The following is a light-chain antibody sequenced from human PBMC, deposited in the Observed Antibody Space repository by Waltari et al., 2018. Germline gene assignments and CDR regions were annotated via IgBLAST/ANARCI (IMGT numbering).Light chain of an antibody. Sequence: DIVMTQSPDTLTVSLGERATIKCKTSQSVLYTSNNKNYLGWYQQKPGQPPQLLIYWASTRDSWVPDRFIGSGSGTDFTLTINSLQAEDVAVYYCQQYFTSPSLTFGGGTKVEI. V-gene: IGKV4-1*01. J-gene: IGKJ4*01. CDR1: QSVLYTSNNKNY. CDR3: QQYFTSPSLT. CDR2: WAS.